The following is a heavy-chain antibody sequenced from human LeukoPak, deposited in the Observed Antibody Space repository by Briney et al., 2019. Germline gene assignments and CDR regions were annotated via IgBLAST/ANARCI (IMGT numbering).Heavy chain of an antibody. CDR3: ARGLNDYGGNSGLGY. V-gene: IGHV1-69*05. CDR2: IIPIFGTA. J-gene: IGHJ4*02. Sequence: ASVKVSCKASGGTFSSYAISWVRRAPGQGLEWMGRIIPIFGTANYAQKFQGRATITTDESTSTAYMELSSLRSEDTAVYYCARGLNDYGGNSGLGYWGQGTLVTVSS. CDR1: GGTFSSYA. D-gene: IGHD4-23*01.